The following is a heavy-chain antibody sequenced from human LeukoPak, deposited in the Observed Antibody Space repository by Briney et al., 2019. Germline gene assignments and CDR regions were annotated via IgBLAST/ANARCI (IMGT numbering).Heavy chain of an antibody. J-gene: IGHJ6*02. CDR2: ISSSSSTI. CDR1: GFTFSSYS. Sequence: GGSLRLSCAASGFTFSSYSMNWVRQAPGKGLEWVSYISSSSSTIYYADSVKGRFTISRDNAKNSLHLQMNSLRAEDTAVYYCARAGLGDYYYYGMDVWGQGTTVTVSS. D-gene: IGHD3-16*01. CDR3: ARAGLGDYYYYGMDV. V-gene: IGHV3-48*04.